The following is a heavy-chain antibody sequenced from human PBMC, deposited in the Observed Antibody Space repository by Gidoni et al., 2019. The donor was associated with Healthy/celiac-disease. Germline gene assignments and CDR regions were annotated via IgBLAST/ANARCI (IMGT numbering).Heavy chain of an antibody. Sequence: EVQLVESGGGLVQPGGSLRLSCAASGFTFSSYSMNWVRQAPGKGLEWVSYISSSSSTIYYADSVKGRFTISRDNAKNSLYLQMNSLRAEDTAVYYCARNWLFSSLDYWGQGTLVTVSS. CDR3: ARNWLFSSLDY. J-gene: IGHJ4*02. D-gene: IGHD3-9*01. V-gene: IGHV3-48*04. CDR2: ISSSSSTI. CDR1: GFTFSSYS.